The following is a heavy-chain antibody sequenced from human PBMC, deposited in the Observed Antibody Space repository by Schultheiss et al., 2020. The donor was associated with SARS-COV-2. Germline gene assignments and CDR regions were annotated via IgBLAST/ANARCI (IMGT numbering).Heavy chain of an antibody. V-gene: IGHV3-48*04. CDR1: GFTFSSYS. J-gene: IGHJ5*02. Sequence: GESLKISCAASGFTFSSYSMNWVRQAPGKGLEWVSSISSSSSTIYYADSVKGRFTISRDNAKNSLYLQMNSLRAEDTAVYYCARDDRGWFDPWGQGTLVTVSS. CDR2: ISSSSSTI. CDR3: ARDDRGWFDP.